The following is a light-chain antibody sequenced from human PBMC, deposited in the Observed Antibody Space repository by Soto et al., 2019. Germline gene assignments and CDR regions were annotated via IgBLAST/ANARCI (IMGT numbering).Light chain of an antibody. V-gene: IGKV3-15*01. J-gene: IGKJ1*01. Sequence: EIVMTQSPATLSVSPGERATLSCSASQSVSSNLAWYQQKPGQAPRLLIYGASTRATGIPARFSGSGSGTEFTLTISSLQSEEFAVYYCQPYNNWPRTFGQGTKVEI. CDR2: GAS. CDR3: QPYNNWPRT. CDR1: QSVSSN.